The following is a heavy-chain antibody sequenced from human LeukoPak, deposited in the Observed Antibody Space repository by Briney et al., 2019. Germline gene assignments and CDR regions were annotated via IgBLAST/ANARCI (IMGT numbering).Heavy chain of an antibody. CDR3: ARQYYDFWSGYLNYYYYYGMDV. Sequence: SETLSLTCTVSGGSISSYYWNWIRQPPGKGLEWIGYIYYSGSTNYNPSLKSRVTISVDTSKNQFSLKLSSVTAADTAVYYCARQYYDFWSGYLNYYYYYGMDVWGQGTTVTVSS. J-gene: IGHJ6*02. CDR1: GGSISSYY. CDR2: IYYSGST. D-gene: IGHD3-3*01. V-gene: IGHV4-59*08.